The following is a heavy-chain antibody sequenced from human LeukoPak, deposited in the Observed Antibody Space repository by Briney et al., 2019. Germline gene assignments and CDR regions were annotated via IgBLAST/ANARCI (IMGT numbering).Heavy chain of an antibody. Sequence: SGGSLRLSCTVSGFTVSSNSMSWVRQAPGKGLEWVSFISNSAETHYSDSVKGRFSISRDSSKNTLYLQMNSLRAEDTAVYYCAKDSVSMVRGVFDYWGQGTLVTVSS. D-gene: IGHD3-10*01. CDR2: ISNSAET. J-gene: IGHJ4*02. V-gene: IGHV3-53*01. CDR1: GFTVSSNS. CDR3: AKDSVSMVRGVFDY.